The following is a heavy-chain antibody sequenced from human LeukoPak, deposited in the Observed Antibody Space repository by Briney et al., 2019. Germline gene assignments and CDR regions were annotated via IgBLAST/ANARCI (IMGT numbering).Heavy chain of an antibody. J-gene: IGHJ4*02. D-gene: IGHD6-19*01. CDR1: GGTFSSYA. CDR3: ARGSGQWLNYY. CDR2: IIPIFGTA. V-gene: IGHV1-69*05. Sequence: GASVKVSCKASGGTFSSYAISWVRQAPGQGLEWMGGIIPIFGTANYAQKFQGRVTITTDESTNTAYMELRSLRSDDTAVYYCARGSGQWLNYYWGQGTLVTVSS.